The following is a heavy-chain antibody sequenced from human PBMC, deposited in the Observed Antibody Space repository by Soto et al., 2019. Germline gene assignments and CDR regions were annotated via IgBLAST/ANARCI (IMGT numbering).Heavy chain of an antibody. CDR1: GYTFTSYA. Sequence: QVQLVQSGAEVKKPGASVKVSCKASGYTFTSYAMQWVRQAPGQRLEWMGWINAGNGNTKYSQKFQGRVTITSDTSASTDYMELSSLRSEDTAVYYCARDLVGWTDYWGPVTLVTVSS. CDR2: INAGNGNT. CDR3: ARDLVGWTDY. V-gene: IGHV1-3*01. D-gene: IGHD6-19*01. J-gene: IGHJ4*02.